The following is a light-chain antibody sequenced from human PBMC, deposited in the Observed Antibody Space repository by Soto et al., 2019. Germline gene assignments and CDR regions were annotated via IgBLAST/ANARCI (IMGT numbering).Light chain of an antibody. J-gene: IGLJ3*02. CDR1: SSDVGSYNC. CDR3: SSYTSSSTPWV. Sequence: QSALTQPPSVSGSPGQSVTISCTGTSSDVGSYNCVSWYQQPPGTAPKLMIYEVSNRPSGVPDRFSGSKSGNTASLTISGLQAEDEADYYCSSYTSSSTPWVFGGGTKLTVL. V-gene: IGLV2-18*02. CDR2: EVS.